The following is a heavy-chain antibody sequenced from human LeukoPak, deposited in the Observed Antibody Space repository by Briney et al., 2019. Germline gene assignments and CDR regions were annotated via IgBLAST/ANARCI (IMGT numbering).Heavy chain of an antibody. J-gene: IGHJ4*02. CDR2: IYYSGST. V-gene: IGHV4-39*01. D-gene: IGHD3-16*02. CDR1: GGSISSSSYY. CDR3: ARAGVIVIPKYFDY. Sequence: SETLSLTCTVSGGSISSSSYYWGWIRQPPGKGLEWIGSIYYSGSTYYNPSLKSRVTISVDTSKNQFSLKLSSVTAADTAVYYCARAGVIVIPKYFDYWGQGTLVTVSS.